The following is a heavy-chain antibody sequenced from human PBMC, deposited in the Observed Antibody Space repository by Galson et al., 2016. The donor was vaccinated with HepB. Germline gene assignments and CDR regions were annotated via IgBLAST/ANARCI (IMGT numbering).Heavy chain of an antibody. Sequence: SETLSLTCSVSNYSISSGYYWGWLRQPPGKGLEWIGSVHHSGIAFYNPSLKTRVSISLDTSQNRFSLMLSSVSAADTDVYYCARVDVAMYVLLDFCGRGTLVTVSS. CDR2: VHHSGIA. D-gene: IGHD2-2*01. CDR3: ARVDVAMYVLLDF. V-gene: IGHV4-38-2*02. CDR1: NYSISSGYY. J-gene: IGHJ4*02.